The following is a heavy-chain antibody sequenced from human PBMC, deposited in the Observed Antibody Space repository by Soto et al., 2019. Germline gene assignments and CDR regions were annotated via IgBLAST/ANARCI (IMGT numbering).Heavy chain of an antibody. D-gene: IGHD3-3*01. J-gene: IGHJ5*02. CDR3: ARASLAWSLDP. CDR2: IGTAGDT. CDR1: GFTLRTYA. V-gene: IGHV3-13*04. Sequence: PGGSLRLSCAASGFTLRTYAMHWVRQATGKGLEWVSAIGTAGDTYYPGSVKGRFTISRENAKNSLYLQMNSLRAGGTAVYYCARASLAWSLDPWGQGTLVTVSS.